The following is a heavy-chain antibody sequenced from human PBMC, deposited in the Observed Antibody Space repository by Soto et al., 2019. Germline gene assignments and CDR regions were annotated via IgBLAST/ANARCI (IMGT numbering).Heavy chain of an antibody. CDR3: AKDSRRRLGSGIPCAFHT. D-gene: IGHD3-3*01. CDR2: ISGSGGST. V-gene: IGHV3-23*01. J-gene: IGHJ3*02. Sequence: EVPLLESGGGLVQPGGSLRLSCAASGFTFSSYAMSWVRQAPGKGLEWVSAISGSGGSTYCADSVKGRFTISRDNTKNKLYLQMLRLRAQDAAVYYCAKDSRRRLGSGIPCAFHTWGQGTMVTVSS. CDR1: GFTFSSYA.